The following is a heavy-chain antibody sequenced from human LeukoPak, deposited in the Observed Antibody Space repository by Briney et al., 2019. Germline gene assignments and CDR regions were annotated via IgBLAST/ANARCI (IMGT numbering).Heavy chain of an antibody. V-gene: IGHV3-33*01. D-gene: IGHD6-19*01. Sequence: GGSLRLSCAASGFTFSSYGMHWVRQAPGKGLEWVAVIWYDGSNKYYADSVKGRFTISRDNSKNTLYLQMNSLRAEDTAVYYCARHQYSSADAFDIWGQGTMVTVSS. CDR1: GFTFSSYG. J-gene: IGHJ3*02. CDR3: ARHQYSSADAFDI. CDR2: IWYDGSNK.